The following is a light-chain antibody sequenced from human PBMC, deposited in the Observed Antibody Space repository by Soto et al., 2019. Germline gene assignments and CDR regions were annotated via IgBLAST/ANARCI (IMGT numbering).Light chain of an antibody. V-gene: IGKV3-15*01. J-gene: IGKJ1*01. Sequence: EIVMTQSPATLSVSPGERATLSCRASQSVGSDLAWYQQKPGQAPRLVIYGGSTRATGIPDRFSGSGSGTDFTLTISSLQPDDFATYYCQQYNSYSPTFGQGTKVDIK. CDR3: QQYNSYSPT. CDR2: GGS. CDR1: QSVGSD.